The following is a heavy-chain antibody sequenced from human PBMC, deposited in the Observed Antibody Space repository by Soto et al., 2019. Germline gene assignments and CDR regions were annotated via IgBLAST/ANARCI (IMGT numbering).Heavy chain of an antibody. CDR3: ASTHSSSWYYFDY. D-gene: IGHD6-13*01. V-gene: IGHV5-51*01. J-gene: IGHJ4*02. CDR2: IYPGDSDT. Sequence: GESLKISCKGSGYSFTSYWIGWVRQMPGKGLEWMGIIYPGDSDTRYSPSFQGQVTISADKSISTAYLQWSSLKASDTAMYYCASTHSSSWYYFDYWGQGTLVTVSS. CDR1: GYSFTSYW.